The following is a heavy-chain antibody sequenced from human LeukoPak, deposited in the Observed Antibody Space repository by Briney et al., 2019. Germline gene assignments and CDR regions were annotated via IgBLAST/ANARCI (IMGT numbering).Heavy chain of an antibody. Sequence: SETLSLTCAVYGGSFSGYYWSWIRQPPGKGLEWIGEINHSGSTNYNPSLKSRVTISVDTSKNQFSLKLPSVTAADTAVYYCARRYYSYYYMDVWAKGTTVTISS. V-gene: IGHV4-34*01. CDR2: INHSGST. J-gene: IGHJ6*03. CDR1: GGSFSGYY. D-gene: IGHD3-10*01. CDR3: ARRYYSYYYMDV.